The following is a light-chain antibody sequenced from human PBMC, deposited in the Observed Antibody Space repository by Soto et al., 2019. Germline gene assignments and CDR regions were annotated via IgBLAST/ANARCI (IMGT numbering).Light chain of an antibody. Sequence: IVLTQSPATLSLWPGETAILSCRASQSVSNYLSWYQQKPGQAPRLLIYDASNRAPGIPARFSGSGSGTDFTLTISSLEPEDVALYYCQQRDSWITFGQGTRLEIE. V-gene: IGKV3-11*01. CDR3: QQRDSWIT. CDR2: DAS. CDR1: QSVSNY. J-gene: IGKJ5*01.